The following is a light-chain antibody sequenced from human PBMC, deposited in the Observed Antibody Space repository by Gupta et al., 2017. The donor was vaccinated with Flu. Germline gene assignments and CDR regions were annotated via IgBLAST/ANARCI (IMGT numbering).Light chain of an antibody. CDR2: RSN. Sequence: QSVLTQPPSTSGTPGQRVTFSCSGGNSNIGINYVYWYQQLPGAAPKLLIYRSNQRPSEVPDRFSGSKSGTSASLAISGPRSEDEAEYYCAAWDDSLSGVVFGGGTKLTVL. V-gene: IGLV1-47*01. J-gene: IGLJ2*01. CDR3: AAWDDSLSGVV. CDR1: NSNIGINY.